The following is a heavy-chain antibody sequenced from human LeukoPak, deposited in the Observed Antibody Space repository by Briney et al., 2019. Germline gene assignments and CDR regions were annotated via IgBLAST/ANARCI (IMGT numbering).Heavy chain of an antibody. V-gene: IGHV4-30-4*08. J-gene: IGHJ5*02. CDR1: GGSISSGDYY. D-gene: IGHD6-25*01. CDR3: ARGTAKYSSGNWFDP. Sequence: SETLSLTCTVSGGSISSGDYYWSWIRQPPGKGLEWIGYIYYSGSTYYNPSLKSRVTISVDTSKNQFSLKLSSVTAADTAVYHCARGTAKYSSGNWFDPWGQGTLVTVSS. CDR2: IYYSGST.